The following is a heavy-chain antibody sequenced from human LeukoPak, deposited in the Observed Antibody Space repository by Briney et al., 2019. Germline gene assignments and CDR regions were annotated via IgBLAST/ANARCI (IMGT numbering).Heavy chain of an antibody. Sequence: GLEWGSYISSSGSTIYYADSVKGRFTISRDNAKNSLYLQMNSLRAEDTAVYYCASAPEVVWWGQGTLVTVSS. J-gene: IGHJ4*02. V-gene: IGHV3-48*03. CDR2: ISSSGSTI. CDR3: ASAPEVVW. D-gene: IGHD2-8*02.